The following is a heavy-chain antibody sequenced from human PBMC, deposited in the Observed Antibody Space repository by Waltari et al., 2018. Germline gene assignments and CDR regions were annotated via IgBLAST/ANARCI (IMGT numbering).Heavy chain of an antibody. D-gene: IGHD3-16*01. CDR1: GDSISSNYFR. V-gene: IGHV4-39*07. J-gene: IGHJ4*02. CDR3: ASPPPTGGSSFDF. Sequence: QLQLQESGPGLVKPPETLSLTCLVSGDSISSNYFRWGWIRRPPGKGLEWIGHRHYSGTADYNPSRKGRASILVDTSRRHFSLELSSVTAADTAIYYCASPPPTGGSSFDFWGQGIQVTVTS. CDR2: RHYSGTA.